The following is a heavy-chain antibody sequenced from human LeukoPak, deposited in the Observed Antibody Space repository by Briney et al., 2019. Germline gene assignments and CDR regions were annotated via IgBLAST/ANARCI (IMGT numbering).Heavy chain of an antibody. CDR3: ARDPRTQTSKESWFDP. Sequence: PGGSLRLSCAASGFTVSSNYMGWVRQAPGKGLEWVSLIYSGGSTFYADSEKGRFTISRDNAKNSLYLQMNSLRAEDTAVYYCARDPRTQTSKESWFDPWGQGTLVTVSS. V-gene: IGHV3-66*01. D-gene: IGHD4-11*01. CDR2: IYSGGST. J-gene: IGHJ5*02. CDR1: GFTVSSNY.